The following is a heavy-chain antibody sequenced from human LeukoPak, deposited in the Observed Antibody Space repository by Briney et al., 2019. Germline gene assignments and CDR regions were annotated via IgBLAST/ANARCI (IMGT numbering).Heavy chain of an antibody. CDR3: AGGDTSAHGY. J-gene: IGHJ4*02. CDR1: GGSISSSNW. CDR2: IYHSGST. V-gene: IGHV4-4*02. D-gene: IGHD3-16*01. Sequence: PSGTLSLTCAVSGGSISSSNWWSWVRQPPGQGLEWIGEIYHSGSTNYSPSLKSRVTISIDMSKSQFSLKLSSVTAADTAVYYCAGGDTSAHGYWGQGTLVTVSS.